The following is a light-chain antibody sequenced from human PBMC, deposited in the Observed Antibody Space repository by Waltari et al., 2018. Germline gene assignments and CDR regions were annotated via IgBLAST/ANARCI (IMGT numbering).Light chain of an antibody. Sequence: IVMTQSPDSLAVSLGERATLNCRSSQSVLHISDNKNYVAWYQKKRRQHPRLLIHWASPRESGVPVRFSGTGSGTDFTLTINSLQAEDVADYYCQQYYNTPPTFGGGTKVQIK. CDR1: QSVLHISDNKNY. V-gene: IGKV4-1*01. CDR2: WAS. CDR3: QQYYNTPPT. J-gene: IGKJ4*01.